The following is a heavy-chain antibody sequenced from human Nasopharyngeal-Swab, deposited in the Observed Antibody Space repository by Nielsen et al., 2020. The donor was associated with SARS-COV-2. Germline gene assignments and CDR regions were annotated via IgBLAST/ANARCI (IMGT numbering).Heavy chain of an antibody. CDR2: ISGSGGST. D-gene: IGHD2/OR15-2a*01. CDR3: AKEGSRTTVITIYWYFDL. J-gene: IGHJ2*01. Sequence: GESLKISCAASGFTFSSYAMSWVRQAPGKGLEWVSAISGSGGSTYYADSVKGRFTTSRGNSKNTLYLQMNSLRAEDTAVYYCAKEGSRTTVITIYWYFDLWGRGTLVTVSS. CDR1: GFTFSSYA. V-gene: IGHV3-23*01.